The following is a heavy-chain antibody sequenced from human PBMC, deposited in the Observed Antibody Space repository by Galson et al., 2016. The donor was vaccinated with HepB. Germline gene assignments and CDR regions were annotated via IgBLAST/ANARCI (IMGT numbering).Heavy chain of an antibody. CDR1: GFSFSHAW. CDR2: IKSKTDGGNT. V-gene: IGHV3-15*07. CDR3: TVAATYDFWSGYYMLGP. Sequence: SLRLSCAASGFSFSHAWMHWVRQAPGQGLEWVGRIKSKTDGGNTDYAAPVKGSFAIARDDSKNTLYLQMNRLKTEDTGVYYCTVAATYDFWSGYYMLGPWGQGTLVTVSS. D-gene: IGHD3-3*01. J-gene: IGHJ5*02.